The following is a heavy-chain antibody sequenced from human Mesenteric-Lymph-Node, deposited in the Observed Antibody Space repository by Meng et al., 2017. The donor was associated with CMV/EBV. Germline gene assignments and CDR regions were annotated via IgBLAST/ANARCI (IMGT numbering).Heavy chain of an antibody. Sequence: ASVKVSCKATGYTFTSYYMYWVRQAPGQGLEWMGWINPNSGGTNYAQKFQGRVTMTRDTSISTAYMELSRLRSDDTAVYYCARDFIPFLTGYWDYYYGMDVWGQGTTVTVSS. V-gene: IGHV1-2*02. CDR1: GYTFTSYY. J-gene: IGHJ6*02. D-gene: IGHD3-9*01. CDR3: ARDFIPFLTGYWDYYYGMDV. CDR2: INPNSGGT.